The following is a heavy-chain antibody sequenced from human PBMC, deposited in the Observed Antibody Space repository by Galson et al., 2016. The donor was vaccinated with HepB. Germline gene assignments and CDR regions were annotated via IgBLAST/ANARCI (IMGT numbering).Heavy chain of an antibody. J-gene: IGHJ2*01. CDR3: ARFSHWDVGGFWYFDL. Sequence: QSGAEVKKPGESLTIPCQGSGYSFTTYWIAWVRQVPGEGLEWMGSIYPGDSYSTYGPSFEGQVTISADKSISTAYMEWTSLKASDSALYYCARFSHWDVGGFWYFDLWGRGTLVTVSS. CDR1: GYSFTTYW. CDR2: IYPGDSYS. V-gene: IGHV5-51*01. D-gene: IGHD1-1*01.